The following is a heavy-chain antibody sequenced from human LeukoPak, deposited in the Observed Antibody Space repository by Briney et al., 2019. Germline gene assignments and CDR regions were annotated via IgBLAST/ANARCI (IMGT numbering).Heavy chain of an antibody. CDR1: GGSISSYY. V-gene: IGHV4-59*01. CDR3: ARLLGGAAAGTCDP. Sequence: SETLSLTCTVSGGSISSYYWSWIRQPPGKGLEWIGYIYYSGSTNYNPSLKSRVTISVDTSKNQFSLKLSSVTAADTAVYYCARLLGGAAAGTCDPWGQGTLVTVSS. CDR2: IYYSGST. D-gene: IGHD6-13*01. J-gene: IGHJ5*02.